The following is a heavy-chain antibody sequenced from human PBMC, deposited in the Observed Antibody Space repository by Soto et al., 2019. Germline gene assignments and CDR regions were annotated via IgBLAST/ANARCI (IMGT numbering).Heavy chain of an antibody. CDR2: IKSKTDGGTT. CDR1: GFTFSNAW. D-gene: IGHD2-2*01. J-gene: IGHJ6*02. V-gene: IGHV3-15*01. CDR3: TTRVQLPHYYYYGMDV. Sequence: GGSLRLSCAASGFTFSNAWMSWVRQAPGKGLEWVGRIKSKTDGGTTDYAAPVKGRFTISRDDSKNTLYLQMNSLKTEDTAVYYCTTRVQLPHYYYYGMDVWGQGTTVTVSS.